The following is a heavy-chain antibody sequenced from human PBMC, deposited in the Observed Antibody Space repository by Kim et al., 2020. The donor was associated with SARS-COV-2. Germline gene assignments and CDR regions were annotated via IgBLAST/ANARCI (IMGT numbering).Heavy chain of an antibody. CDR3: ARRPPQAARNAFDI. CDR2: ISAYNGNT. J-gene: IGHJ3*02. D-gene: IGHD6-6*01. Sequence: ASVKVSCKASGYTFTSYGISWVRQAPGQGLEWMGWISAYNGNTNYAQKLQGRVTMTTDTSTSTAYMELRSLRSDDTAVYYCARRPPQAARNAFDIWGQGTMVTVSS. CDR1: GYTFTSYG. V-gene: IGHV1-18*01.